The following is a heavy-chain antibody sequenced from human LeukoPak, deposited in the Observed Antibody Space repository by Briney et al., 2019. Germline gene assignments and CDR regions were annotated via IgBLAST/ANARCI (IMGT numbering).Heavy chain of an antibody. V-gene: IGHV1-2*02. Sequence: ASVKVSCKASEYTFTGYYIHWVRQAPGQGLEWMGWIDPNTGDSNYVQKFQGRVTMTRDTSISTAYMELSSLRSDDTAVYYCARRVLLYDILTAYSRYYSSYMDVWGRGTTVTVSS. CDR3: ARRVLLYDILTAYSRYYSSYMDV. CDR1: EYTFTGYY. CDR2: IDPNTGDS. D-gene: IGHD3-9*01. J-gene: IGHJ6*03.